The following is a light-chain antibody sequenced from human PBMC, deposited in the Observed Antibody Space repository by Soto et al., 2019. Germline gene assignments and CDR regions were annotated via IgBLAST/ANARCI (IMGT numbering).Light chain of an antibody. CDR2: QAS. Sequence: DIQMTQSPSTLSASVGDRVTITCRASESVSSWLAWYQQKPGRTPKLLIYQASTLETGVPSRFSGSGSGTEFSLPISSLQPDDVATYYCQQYNAYSQAFGQGTKVEIK. J-gene: IGKJ1*01. CDR3: QQYNAYSQA. V-gene: IGKV1-5*03. CDR1: ESVSSW.